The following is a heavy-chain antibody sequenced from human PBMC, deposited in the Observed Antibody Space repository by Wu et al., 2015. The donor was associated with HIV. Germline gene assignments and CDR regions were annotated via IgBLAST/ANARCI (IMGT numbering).Heavy chain of an antibody. CDR3: ARGGVVVPAAIGNYYYYYYMDV. CDR1: GYTFTGYY. J-gene: IGHJ6*03. V-gene: IGHV1-2*02. Sequence: QVQLVQSGAEVKKPGASVKVSCKASGYTFTGYYMHWVRQAPGQGLEWMGWINPNSGGTNYAQKFQGRVTMTRDTSISTAYMELSRLRSDDTAVYYCARGGVVVPAAIGNYYYYYYMDVWGKGPTVTVSS. D-gene: IGHD2-2*02. CDR2: INPNSGGT.